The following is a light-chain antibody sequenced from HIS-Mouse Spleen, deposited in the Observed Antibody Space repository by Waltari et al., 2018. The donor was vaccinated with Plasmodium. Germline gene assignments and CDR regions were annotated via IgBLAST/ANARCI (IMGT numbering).Light chain of an antibody. J-gene: IGLJ3*02. CDR3: YSTDSSGNHRV. CDR1: ALPKKY. Sequence: SYELPQPPSVPVSPGQTARITCSGAALPKKYAYWYQQKSGQAPVLVIYEDSKRPSGIPERFSGSSSGTMATLTISGAQVEDEADYYCYSTDSSGNHRVFGGGTKLTVL. CDR2: EDS. V-gene: IGLV3-10*01.